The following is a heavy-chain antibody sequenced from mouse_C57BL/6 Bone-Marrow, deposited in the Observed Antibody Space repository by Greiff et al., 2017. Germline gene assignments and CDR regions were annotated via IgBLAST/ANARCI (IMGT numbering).Heavy chain of an antibody. CDR2: INSDGGST. V-gene: IGHV5-2*01. CDR3: ARHGDYGSSSYWYFDV. D-gene: IGHD1-1*01. Sequence: EVKLMESGGGLVQPGESLKLSCESNEYEFPSHDMSWVRKTPEKRLELVAAINSDGGSTYYPDTMERRFIISRDNTKKTLYLQMSSLRSEDTAVYYCARHGDYGSSSYWYFDVWGTGTTVTVSS. CDR1: EYEFPSHD. J-gene: IGHJ1*03.